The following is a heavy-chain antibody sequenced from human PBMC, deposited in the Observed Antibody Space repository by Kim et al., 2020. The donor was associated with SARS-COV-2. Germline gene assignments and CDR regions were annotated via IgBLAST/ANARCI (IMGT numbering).Heavy chain of an antibody. J-gene: IGHJ4*02. V-gene: IGHV3-23*01. CDR1: GFTFSSYA. CDR2: ISGSGGST. Sequence: GGSLRLSCAASGFTFSSYAMSWVRQAPGKGLEWVSAISGSGGSTYYADSVKGRFTISRDNSKNTLYLQMNSLRGEDTAVYSCAKDRVVTPMFPYRWGQGTLVTVSS. CDR3: AKDRVVTPMFPYR. D-gene: IGHD2-21*02.